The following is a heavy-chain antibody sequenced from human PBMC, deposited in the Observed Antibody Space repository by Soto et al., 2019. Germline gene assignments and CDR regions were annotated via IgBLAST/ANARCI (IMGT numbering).Heavy chain of an antibody. J-gene: IGHJ6*02. CDR1: GYTFTSYA. CDR3: ARINTMVRGVDGYYYYYYGMDV. V-gene: IGHV1-3*01. D-gene: IGHD3-10*01. CDR2: INAGNGNT. Sequence: ASVKVSCKASGYTFTSYAMHWVRQAPGQRLGWMGWINAGNGNTKYSQKFQGRVTITRDTSASTAYMELSSLRSEDTAVYYCARINTMVRGVDGYYYYYYGMDVWGQGTTATVSS.